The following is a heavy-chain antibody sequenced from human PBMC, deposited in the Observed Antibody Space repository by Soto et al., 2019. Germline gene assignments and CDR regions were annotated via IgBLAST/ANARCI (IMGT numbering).Heavy chain of an antibody. CDR2: IYYSGST. CDR1: GGSISSYY. CDR3: ARESQWEHGYFQQ. V-gene: IGHV4-59*01. J-gene: IGHJ1*01. Sequence: SETLSLTCTVSGGSISSYYWSWIRQPPGKGLEWIGYIYYSGSTNYNPSLKSRVTISVDTSKNQFSLKLSSVTAADTAVYYCARESQWEHGYFQQWGQGTLVTVSS. D-gene: IGHD1-26*01.